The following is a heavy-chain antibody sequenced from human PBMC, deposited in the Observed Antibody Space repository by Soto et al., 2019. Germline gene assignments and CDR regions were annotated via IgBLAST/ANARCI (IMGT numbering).Heavy chain of an antibody. CDR2: IYHSGAT. Sequence: QVQLQESGPGLVKPSGTLSLTCAVSGDSISSSNWWSWVRQAPGKGLEWIGEIYHSGATTYNPSLKRRATISVDPSKTHFSLKLTSVTAADTAVYFCARDLGTGTDFWGRGTLVTVAS. V-gene: IGHV4-4*02. J-gene: IGHJ4*02. D-gene: IGHD1-1*01. CDR3: ARDLGTGTDF. CDR1: GDSISSSNW.